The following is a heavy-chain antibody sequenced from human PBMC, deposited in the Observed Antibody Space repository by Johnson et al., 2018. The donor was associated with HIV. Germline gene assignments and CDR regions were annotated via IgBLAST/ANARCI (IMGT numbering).Heavy chain of an antibody. CDR2: INWNGGST. Sequence: VQLVESGGGEVRPGGSLRIACAASGFTFDDYGMSWVRQAPGKGLEWVSGINWNGGSTGFADTVKGRFTISRDNSKNTLYLQIQSLRTEDTGLYYCAKDGGMWSYTFDVWGQGTLVSVSS. CDR1: GFTFDDYG. J-gene: IGHJ3*01. D-gene: IGHD3-16*01. V-gene: IGHV3-20*04. CDR3: AKDGGMWSYTFDV.